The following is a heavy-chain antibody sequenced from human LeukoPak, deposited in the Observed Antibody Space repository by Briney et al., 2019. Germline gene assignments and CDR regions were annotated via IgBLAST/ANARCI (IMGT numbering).Heavy chain of an antibody. CDR3: ARLACSSTSCPASY. J-gene: IGHJ4*02. V-gene: IGHV3-23*01. D-gene: IGHD2-2*01. CDR1: GFTFSSYA. CDR2: ISGSGGST. Sequence: GGSLRLSCAASGFTFSSYAMSWVRQAPGKGLEWVSSISGSGGSTYYAASVKGRFTISRDSSKSTVYLQMNSLRAEDTAVYYCARLACSSTSCPASYWGQGTLVTVSS.